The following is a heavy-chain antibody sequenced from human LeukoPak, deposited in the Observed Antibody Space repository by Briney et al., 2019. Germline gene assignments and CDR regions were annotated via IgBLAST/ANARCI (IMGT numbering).Heavy chain of an antibody. CDR2: IYYSGSTDY. J-gene: IGHJ5*02. D-gene: IGHD3-16*02. Sequence: SETLSLTCTVSGGSIRSYYWSWIRQPPGKGLEWIGYIYYSGSTDYNYNPSLKSRVSISVDTSKSQFSLKLSSVTAADTAVYYCARDFDIRGWFDPWGQGTLVTVSS. CDR1: GGSIRSYY. V-gene: IGHV4-59*01. CDR3: ARDFDIRGWFDP.